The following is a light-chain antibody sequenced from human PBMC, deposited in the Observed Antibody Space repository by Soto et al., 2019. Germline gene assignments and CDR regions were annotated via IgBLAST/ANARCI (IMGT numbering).Light chain of an antibody. CDR3: CLYASSSTFI. Sequence: QYALTQPASVSGSPGQSITISCTGTSSDIGSYNLVSWYQQHPGKAPKLMIYEATKRPSGVSNRFSGSKSGNTASLTISGLQAEDEADYYCCLYASSSTFIFGGGTKLTVL. CDR1: SSDIGSYNL. J-gene: IGLJ2*01. CDR2: EAT. V-gene: IGLV2-23*02.